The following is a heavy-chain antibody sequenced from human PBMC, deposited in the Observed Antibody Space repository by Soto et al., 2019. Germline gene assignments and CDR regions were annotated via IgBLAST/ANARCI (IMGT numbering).Heavy chain of an antibody. V-gene: IGHV3-15*01. CDR2: IKSKTDGGTT. CDR3: TTDVPYYDYIWGSYQDYFDY. J-gene: IGHJ4*02. D-gene: IGHD3-16*02. Sequence: GGSLRLSCAASGFTFSNAWMSWVRQAPGKGLEWVGRIKSKTDGGTTDYAAPVKGRFTISRDDSKNTLYLQMNSLKTEDTAVYYCTTDVPYYDYIWGSYQDYFDYWGQGTLVTVSS. CDR1: GFTFSNAW.